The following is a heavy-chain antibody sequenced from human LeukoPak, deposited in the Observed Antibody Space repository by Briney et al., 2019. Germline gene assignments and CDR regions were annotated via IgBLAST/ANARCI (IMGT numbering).Heavy chain of an antibody. V-gene: IGHV3-23*01. J-gene: IGHJ4*02. CDR3: AKGQELDDGVFDS. Sequence: GGSLRLSCAASGFTFSSIAMTWVRQAPGKGLEWVSTIRSNGDTTYNADSVRGRFTISRDNSKNTLYLQLNSLRVEDTAIYYCAKGQELDDGVFDSWGQGTLVTVSS. CDR1: GFTFSSIA. CDR2: IRSNGDTT. D-gene: IGHD1-1*01.